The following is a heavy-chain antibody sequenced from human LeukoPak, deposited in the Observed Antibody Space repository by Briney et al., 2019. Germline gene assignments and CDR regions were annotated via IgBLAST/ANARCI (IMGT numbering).Heavy chain of an antibody. Sequence: SETLSLTCTVSGGSISSYYWSWIRQPPGKGLEWIGYIYYSGSTNYNASLKSRVTISVDTSKNQFSLKLSSVTAADTAVYYCARDAMGSDSSPTDYWGQGTLVTVSS. D-gene: IGHD6-13*01. CDR1: GGSISSYY. J-gene: IGHJ4*02. V-gene: IGHV4-59*01. CDR3: ARDAMGSDSSPTDY. CDR2: IYYSGST.